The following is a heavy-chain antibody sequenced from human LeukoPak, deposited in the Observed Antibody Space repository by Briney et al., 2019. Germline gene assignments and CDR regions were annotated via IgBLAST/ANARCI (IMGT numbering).Heavy chain of an antibody. CDR2: ISNDGSRS. CDR3: VRGQYSYVNY. J-gene: IGHJ4*02. Sequence: GGSLRLSCSASGFTFSAYAMYWVRQAPGKGLEYVSGISNDGSRSFYADSVKGRFTISRDNAKNTLYLQMNSLRAEDTAVYYCVRGQYSYVNYWGQGILLTVSS. CDR1: GFTFSAYA. V-gene: IGHV3-64*04. D-gene: IGHD5-18*01.